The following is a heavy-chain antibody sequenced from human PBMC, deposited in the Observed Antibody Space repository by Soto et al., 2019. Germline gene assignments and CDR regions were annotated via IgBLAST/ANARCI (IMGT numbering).Heavy chain of an antibody. V-gene: IGHV3-74*01. J-gene: IGHJ4*02. CDR1: GFSLSNYW. Sequence: PGGSLRLSCAASGFSLSNYWTHWVRQAPGKGLVWVSRIKGDGSETNYADSVKGRFTISRDNAKNTLYLQMNSLRAEDTAVYYCAKDLHIAATDYWGQGTLVTVSS. CDR2: IKGDGSET. CDR3: AKDLHIAATDY. D-gene: IGHD6-13*01.